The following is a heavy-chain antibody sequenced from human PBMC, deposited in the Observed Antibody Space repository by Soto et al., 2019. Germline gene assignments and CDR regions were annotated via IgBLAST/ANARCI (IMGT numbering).Heavy chain of an antibody. J-gene: IGHJ5*02. CDR2: IYWDDDK. V-gene: IGHV2-5*02. CDR3: AHGDGGDCGGDWYHNWFDP. D-gene: IGHD2-21*02. Sequence: QITLKESGPTLVKPTQTLTLTCTFSGFSLSTSGVGVGWIRQPPGKALEWLALIYWDDDKRYSPSLKSRLTITKDTSNNQVVLTMTNMDPVDTATYYCAHGDGGDCGGDWYHNWFDPWGQGTLVTVSS. CDR1: GFSLSTSGVG.